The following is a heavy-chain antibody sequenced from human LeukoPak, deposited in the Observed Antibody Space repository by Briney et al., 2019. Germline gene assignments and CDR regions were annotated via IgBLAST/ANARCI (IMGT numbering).Heavy chain of an antibody. Sequence: SVKVSCKASGGTFSSYAISWVRQAPGQGLEWMGGITPIFGTANYAQKFQGRVTITADESTGTAYMELSSLRSEDTAVYYCARVEYYDFWSGMDVWGQGTTVTVSS. CDR2: ITPIFGTA. CDR3: ARVEYYDFWSGMDV. V-gene: IGHV1-69*13. CDR1: GGTFSSYA. J-gene: IGHJ6*02. D-gene: IGHD3-3*01.